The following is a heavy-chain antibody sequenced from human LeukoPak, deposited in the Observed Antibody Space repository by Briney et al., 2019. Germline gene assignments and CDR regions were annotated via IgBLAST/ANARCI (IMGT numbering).Heavy chain of an antibody. Sequence: SETLSLTCTVSGDSISSFYWSWIRQPPGKGLEWIGYMYNSASTNYNPSHKSRVSISVDTSKNHFSLKLSSVTAADTAVYYCARLSFDYVGGAFDIWGQGTMVTVSS. J-gene: IGHJ3*02. CDR3: ARLSFDYVGGAFDI. CDR2: MYNSAST. V-gene: IGHV4-59*08. CDR1: GDSISSFY. D-gene: IGHD3-16*01.